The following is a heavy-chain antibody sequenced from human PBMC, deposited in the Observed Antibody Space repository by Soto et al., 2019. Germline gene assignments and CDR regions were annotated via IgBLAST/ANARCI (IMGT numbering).Heavy chain of an antibody. Sequence: EVTLVESGGALVQPGGSLRVSCAASGFEFSAYWMTWVRQAPGKGLEWVANIRKDGTEKYYADSVRGRFSVFRDNAKNGVFPQMNSVKGEDAGIYYCARGRDNAGDYPRFVDYWGQATLVTVSS. D-gene: IGHD3-10*01. CDR2: IRKDGTEK. V-gene: IGHV3-7*01. CDR3: ARGRDNAGDYPRFVDY. CDR1: GFEFSAYW. J-gene: IGHJ4*02.